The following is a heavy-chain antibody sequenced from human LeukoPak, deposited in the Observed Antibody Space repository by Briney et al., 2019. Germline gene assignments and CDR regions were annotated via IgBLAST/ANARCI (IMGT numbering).Heavy chain of an antibody. D-gene: IGHD4-17*01. CDR1: GFTVSSNY. Sequence: PGGSLRLSCAASGFTVSSNYMSWVRQAPGKGLEWVSVIYSGGSTYYADSVKGRFTISRDNSKNTLYLQMNSLRAEDTAVYYCAREDYGDYTGPFDYWGQGTLVTVSS. CDR2: IYSGGST. CDR3: AREDYGDYTGPFDY. J-gene: IGHJ4*02. V-gene: IGHV3-66*01.